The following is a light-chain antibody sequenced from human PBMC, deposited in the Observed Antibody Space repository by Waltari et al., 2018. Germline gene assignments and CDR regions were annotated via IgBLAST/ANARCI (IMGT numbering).Light chain of an antibody. J-gene: IGLJ3*02. CDR1: RSNIGSNH. CDR3: AAWDDSLSGRV. Sequence: QSVLTQPPSASGTPGQRVTIPCSGSRSNIGSNHVYWYQQVPGTAPKLLIYRNNHRPSGVPDRFSGSKSGTSASLAISGLRSEDEADYYCAAWDDSLSGRVFGGGTKVTVL. CDR2: RNN. V-gene: IGLV1-47*01.